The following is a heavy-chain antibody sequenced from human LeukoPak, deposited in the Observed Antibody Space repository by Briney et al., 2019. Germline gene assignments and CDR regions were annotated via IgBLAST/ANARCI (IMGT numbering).Heavy chain of an antibody. Sequence: SQTLSLTCAISGDSFSSNSAAWHWIRQSPSRGLEWLGRTYYRSKWYNDYAVSVKSRITINPDTSKNQFSLQLISVTPEDTAVYYCARISDLGPYNWFDPWGQGTLVTVSS. CDR3: ARISDLGPYNWFDP. CDR1: GDSFSSNSAA. CDR2: TYYRSKWYN. D-gene: IGHD7-27*01. J-gene: IGHJ5*02. V-gene: IGHV6-1*01.